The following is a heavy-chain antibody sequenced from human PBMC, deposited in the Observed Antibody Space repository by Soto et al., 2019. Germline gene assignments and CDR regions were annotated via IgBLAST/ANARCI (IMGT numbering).Heavy chain of an antibody. CDR1: GFTFKNCG. CDR2: IIGTDTT. V-gene: IGHV3-23*01. CDR3: AKDEYYYSRSGYYIFDS. Sequence: PGGSLRLSCTASGFTFKNCGMIWVRQAPGKGLEWVAAIIGTDTTNYGDSVKGRFTISRDNSKKTLYLQMNSLRPEDTALYYCAKDEYYYSRSGYYIFDSWGQGTLVTVSS. D-gene: IGHD3-22*01. J-gene: IGHJ4*02.